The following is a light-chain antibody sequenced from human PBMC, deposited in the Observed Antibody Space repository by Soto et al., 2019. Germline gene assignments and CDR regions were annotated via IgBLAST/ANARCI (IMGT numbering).Light chain of an antibody. CDR3: QQYGSSPYT. J-gene: IGKJ2*01. CDR1: QSVSSSY. CDR2: GAS. V-gene: IGKV3-20*01. Sequence: EIVLTQSPGTLYLSPGERATLSCRASQSVSSSYLAWYQQKPGQAPRIIIYGASSRATGIPDRFSGSGSGTDFTLTISRLEPEDFAVYYCQQYGSSPYTFGQGTTLAIK.